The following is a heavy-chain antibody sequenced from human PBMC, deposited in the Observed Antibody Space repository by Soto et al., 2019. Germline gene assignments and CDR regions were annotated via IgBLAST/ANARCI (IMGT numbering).Heavy chain of an antibody. CDR3: ARGPRGQLAGMDV. D-gene: IGHD3-10*01. J-gene: IGHJ6*02. CDR1: DGSISGYY. V-gene: IGHV4-4*07. CDR2: IYSTGIT. Sequence: QVHLQQSGPGLVKPSETVSLTCTVVDGSISGYYWSWTRQSAGKGLEWIGRIYSTGITDKNPSFKSRVTRSIDTSMNQLGLKLRSVTAADTAVYYCARGPRGQLAGMDVWGQGTAVNVSS.